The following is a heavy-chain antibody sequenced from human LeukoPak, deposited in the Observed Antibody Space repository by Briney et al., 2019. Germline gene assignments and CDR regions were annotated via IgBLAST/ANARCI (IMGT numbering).Heavy chain of an antibody. Sequence: PGGSLRLSCAASGFTFSSYWMSWVRQAPGKGLEWVANIKKDGSEKYYVDSVKGRFSISRDNAKNSLYLQMNSLRAEDTAVYYCARAGWGSERKAYYWGQGTWVPVPS. D-gene: IGHD3-16*01. CDR1: GFTFSSYW. CDR2: IKKDGSEK. J-gene: IGHJ4*02. CDR3: ARAGWGSERKAYY. V-gene: IGHV3-7*05.